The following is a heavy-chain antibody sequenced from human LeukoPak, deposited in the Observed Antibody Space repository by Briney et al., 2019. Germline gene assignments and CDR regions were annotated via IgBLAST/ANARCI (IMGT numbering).Heavy chain of an antibody. CDR2: ISSSSSYI. CDR3: ARVGAGGSCYSGCIDY. Sequence: GGSLRLSCAASGFTFSYYSMNWVRQAPGKGLEWVSSISSSSSYIYYADSVKGRFTISRDNAKNSLYLQMNSLRAEDTAVYYCARVGAGGSCYSGCIDYWGQGTLVTVSS. D-gene: IGHD2-15*01. CDR1: GFTFSYYS. J-gene: IGHJ4*02. V-gene: IGHV3-21*01.